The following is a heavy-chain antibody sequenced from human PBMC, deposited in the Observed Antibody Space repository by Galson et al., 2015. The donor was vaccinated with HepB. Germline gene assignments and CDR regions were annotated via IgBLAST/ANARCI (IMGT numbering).Heavy chain of an antibody. J-gene: IGHJ4*02. D-gene: IGHD4-17*01. V-gene: IGHV3-21*05. Sequence: SLRLSCAASGFTFSSYSMNWVRQAPGKGLEWLSYISSSAIYANYADSVKGRFTISRDNVKNSLFLQMNSLTADDTAVYYCARVAHSDYGDHAHFDSWGQGTLVSVSS. CDR3: ARVAHSDYGDHAHFDS. CDR1: GFTFSSYS. CDR2: ISSSAIYA.